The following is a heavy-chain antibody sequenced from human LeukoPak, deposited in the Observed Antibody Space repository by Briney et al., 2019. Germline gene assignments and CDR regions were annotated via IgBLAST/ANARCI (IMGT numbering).Heavy chain of an antibody. CDR2: IRYDGSNK. CDR3: ARAGDGDYVPGDYYYYMGV. Sequence: GGSLRLSCAASGFTFSTYAMSWVRQAPGKGLEWVAFIRYDGSNKYYADSVKGRFTISRDNSKNTLYLQMNSLRAEDTAVYYCARAGDGDYVPGDYYYYMGVWGKGTTVTVSS. D-gene: IGHD4-17*01. J-gene: IGHJ6*03. CDR1: GFTFSTYA. V-gene: IGHV3-30*02.